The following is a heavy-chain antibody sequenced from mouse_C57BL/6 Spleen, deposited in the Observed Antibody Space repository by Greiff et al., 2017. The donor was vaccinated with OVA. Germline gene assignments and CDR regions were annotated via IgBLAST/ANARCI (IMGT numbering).Heavy chain of an antibody. CDR2: ISSGSSTI. CDR3: ARRDGYYDAMDY. J-gene: IGHJ4*01. D-gene: IGHD2-3*01. CDR1: GFTFSDYG. V-gene: IGHV5-17*01. Sequence: DVKLVESGGGLVKPGGSLKLSCAASGFTFSDYGMHWVRQAPEKGLEWVAYISSGSSTIYYADTVKGRFTISRDNAKNTLFLQMTSLRSEDTAMYYCARRDGYYDAMDYWGQGTSVTVSS.